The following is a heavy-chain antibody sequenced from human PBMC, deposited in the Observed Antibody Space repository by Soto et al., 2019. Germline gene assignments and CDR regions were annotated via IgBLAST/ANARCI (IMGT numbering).Heavy chain of an antibody. CDR3: ARPYYYGSGRLDGMDV. V-gene: IGHV5-51*01. CDR1: GYSFTSYW. D-gene: IGHD3-10*01. CDR2: IYPGDSDT. Sequence: LGESLKISCKGSGYSFTSYWIGWVRQMPGKGLEWMGIIYPGDSDTRYSPSFQGQVTISADKSISTAYLQWSSLKASDTAMYYCARPYYYGSGRLDGMDVWGQGTTVTVSS. J-gene: IGHJ6*02.